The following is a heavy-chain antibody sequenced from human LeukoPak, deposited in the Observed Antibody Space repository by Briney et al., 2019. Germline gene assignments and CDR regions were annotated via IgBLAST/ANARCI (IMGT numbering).Heavy chain of an antibody. J-gene: IGHJ4*02. V-gene: IGHV4-61*05. CDR1: GYSISSSYF. CDR2: IYSSGST. CDR3: ASTPLYYYDSSGYYGH. D-gene: IGHD3-22*01. Sequence: SETLSLTCIVSGYSISSSYFWGWVRQPPGKGLEWIGYIYSSGSTNYNPSLKSRVTISVDTSKKQFSLKLSSVTAADTAVYFCASTPLYYYDSSGYYGHWGQGTLVTVSS.